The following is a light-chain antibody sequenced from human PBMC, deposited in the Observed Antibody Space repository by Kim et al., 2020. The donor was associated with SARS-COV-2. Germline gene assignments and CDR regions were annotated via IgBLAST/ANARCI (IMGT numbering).Light chain of an antibody. CDR1: NMGSNS. CDR3: QVWDSSSAHVV. Sequence: APGKTARITCGGNNMGSNSVPGYQQRPGQAPVVVIYYDSDRPSGIPERFSGSNSGNTATLTSSRVEAGDEADYYCQVWDSSSAHVVFGGGTKLTVL. J-gene: IGLJ3*02. V-gene: IGLV3-21*04. CDR2: YDS.